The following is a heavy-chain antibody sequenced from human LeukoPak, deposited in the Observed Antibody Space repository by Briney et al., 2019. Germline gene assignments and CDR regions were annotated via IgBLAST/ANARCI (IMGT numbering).Heavy chain of an antibody. Sequence: GGSLRLSCAASGFTFSSYAMSWVRQAPGKGLEWVSAISGSGGSTYYADSVKGRFTISRDNSKNTLYLQMNSLRAEDTAVYYCAKDLLDFWSGYQNYFDYWGQGTLVTVSS. D-gene: IGHD3-3*01. V-gene: IGHV3-23*01. J-gene: IGHJ4*02. CDR1: GFTFSSYA. CDR3: AKDLLDFWSGYQNYFDY. CDR2: ISGSGGST.